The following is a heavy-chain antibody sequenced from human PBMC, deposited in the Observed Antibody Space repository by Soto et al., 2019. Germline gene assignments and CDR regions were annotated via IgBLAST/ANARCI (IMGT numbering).Heavy chain of an antibody. Sequence: SETLSLACSGSGGSISSYYWSWIRQPPGKGLEWIGYIYYSGSTNYNPSLKSRVTISVDTSKNQFSLKLSSVTAADTAVYYCASVNWNYVGYYYYYMDVWGKGTTVTVS. D-gene: IGHD1-7*01. CDR2: IYYSGST. CDR3: ASVNWNYVGYYYYYMDV. V-gene: IGHV4-59*08. J-gene: IGHJ6*03. CDR1: GGSISSYY.